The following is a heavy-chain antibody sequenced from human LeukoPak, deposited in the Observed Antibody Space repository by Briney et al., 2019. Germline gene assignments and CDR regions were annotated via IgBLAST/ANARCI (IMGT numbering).Heavy chain of an antibody. J-gene: IGHJ5*02. CDR3: ARLTLQYNWFDP. CDR2: VYYSGST. D-gene: IGHD4-11*01. Sequence: PSETLSLTCTVSGGSISSSSYSWGWIRQPPGKGLEWIGSVYYSGSTYYNPSLKSRVTISVDTSKNQFSLKLSSVTAADTAVYYCARLTLQYNWFDPWGQGTLVTVSS. CDR1: GGSISSSSYS. V-gene: IGHV4-39*07.